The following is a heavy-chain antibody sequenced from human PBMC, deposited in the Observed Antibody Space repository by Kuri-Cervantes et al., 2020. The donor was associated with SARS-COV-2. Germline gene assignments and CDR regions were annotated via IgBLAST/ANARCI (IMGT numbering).Heavy chain of an antibody. J-gene: IGHJ6*03. CDR3: ARHSGLSGYQAYMDV. CDR2: IYYSGST. D-gene: IGHD2-2*01. Sequence: GSLRLSCTVSGGSISSYYWSWIRQPPGKGLEWIGYIYYSGSTNYNPSLKSRVTISVDTSKNQFSLKLSSVTAADTAVYYCARHSGLSGYQAYMDVWGKGTTVTVSS. V-gene: IGHV4-59*01. CDR1: GGSISSYY.